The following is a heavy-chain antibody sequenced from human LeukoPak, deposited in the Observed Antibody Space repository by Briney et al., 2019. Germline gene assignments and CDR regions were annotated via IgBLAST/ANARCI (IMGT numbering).Heavy chain of an antibody. CDR3: ARYPSGNGHVFDI. CDR2: IYSGGNT. CDR1: GFTVSSNY. J-gene: IGHJ3*02. Sequence: GGSLRLSCVASGFTVSSNYMRWVRQAPGKGLEWVSVIYSGGNTYYSDSVKGRFTISRDDSKNTLYLQMNSLRAEDTAVYYCARYPSGNGHVFDIWGQGTMVTVSS. D-gene: IGHD3-10*01. V-gene: IGHV3-66*01.